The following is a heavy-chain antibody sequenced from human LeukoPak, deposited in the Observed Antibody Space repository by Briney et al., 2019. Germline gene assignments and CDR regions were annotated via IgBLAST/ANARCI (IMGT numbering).Heavy chain of an antibody. Sequence: SETPSLTCAVYGGSFSGYYWSWIRQPPGKGLEWIGEINHSGSTNYNPSRKSRVTISVDTSKNQFSLKLSSVTAAGTAVYCCARVRGDFWSGYYTQVVRPVYYYYYMDVWGKGNTVTVSS. D-gene: IGHD3-3*01. CDR2: INHSGST. CDR3: ARVRGDFWSGYYTQVVRPVYYYYYMDV. CDR1: GGSFSGYY. V-gene: IGHV4-34*01. J-gene: IGHJ6*03.